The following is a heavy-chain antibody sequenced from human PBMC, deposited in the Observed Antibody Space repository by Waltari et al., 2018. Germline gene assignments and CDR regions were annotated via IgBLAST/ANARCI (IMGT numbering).Heavy chain of an antibody. CDR2: VIPVLGAA. V-gene: IGHV1-69*01. J-gene: IGHJ4*02. CDR1: GGTFNNSG. Sequence: VQLVQSGAEVKKPGSSVKVSCKVSGGTFNNSGISWVRQAPGQGLEWMGGVIPVLGAANHAQKFQGRVIISADESSGTFYMELSSLRSGDTAIYYCAFDGSGSEDYFDFWGQGTLVTVAS. CDR3: AFDGSGSEDYFDF. D-gene: IGHD3-10*01.